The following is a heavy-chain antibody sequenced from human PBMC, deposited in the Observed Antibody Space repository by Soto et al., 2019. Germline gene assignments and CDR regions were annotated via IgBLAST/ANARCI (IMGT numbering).Heavy chain of an antibody. CDR2: ISYDGSNK. CDR1: GFTFSSYG. Sequence: PGGSLRLSCAASGFTFSSYGMHWVRQAPGKGLEWVAVISYDGSNKYYADSVKGRFTISRDNSKNTLYLQMNSLRAEDTAVYYCAKELGYCSSTSCWNYYGMDVWGQGTTVTVSS. V-gene: IGHV3-30*18. D-gene: IGHD2-2*01. J-gene: IGHJ6*02. CDR3: AKELGYCSSTSCWNYYGMDV.